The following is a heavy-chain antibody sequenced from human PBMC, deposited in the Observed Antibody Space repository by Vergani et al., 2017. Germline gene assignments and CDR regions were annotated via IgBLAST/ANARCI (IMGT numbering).Heavy chain of an antibody. Sequence: EVQLVQSGAEVKQPGESLRISCKGSGYSFTSYWISWVRQMPGKGLEWMGRIDPSDSYTNYSPSFQGHVTISADKSISTAYLQWSSLKASDTAMYYCAKAGRYSGSQGYYYYGMDVWGQGTTVTVSS. V-gene: IGHV5-10-1*03. J-gene: IGHJ6*02. CDR3: AKAGRYSGSQGYYYYGMDV. D-gene: IGHD1-26*01. CDR1: GYSFTSYW. CDR2: IDPSDSYT.